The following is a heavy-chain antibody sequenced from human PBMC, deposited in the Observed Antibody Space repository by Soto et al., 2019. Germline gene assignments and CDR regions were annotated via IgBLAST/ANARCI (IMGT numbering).Heavy chain of an antibody. V-gene: IGHV1-2*04. CDR1: GYTFTGYY. CDR3: ARALPAGIPFDY. Sequence: ASVKVSCKATGYTFTGYYMHWVRQAPGQGLEWMGWINPNSGGTNYAQKFQGWVTMTRDTSISTAYMELSRLRSDDTAVYYCARALPAGIPFDYWGQGTLVTVSS. CDR2: INPNSGGT. D-gene: IGHD3-10*01. J-gene: IGHJ4*02.